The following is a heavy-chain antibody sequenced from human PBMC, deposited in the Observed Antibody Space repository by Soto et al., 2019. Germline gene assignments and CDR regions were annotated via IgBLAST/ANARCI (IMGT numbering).Heavy chain of an antibody. D-gene: IGHD3-22*01. Sequence: QVQVVQAGAEMKKPGASVKVSCKASGYTFTNYGISWVRQAPGQGLEWMGWISAYNGNTNYAQKFQGRVTMTTDTSTSTAYMELRSLRSDDTAVYYCARGRADESAGYSFYGMDVWGQGTTVTVSS. CDR1: GYTFTNYG. CDR2: ISAYNGNT. V-gene: IGHV1-18*01. J-gene: IGHJ6*02. CDR3: ARGRADESAGYSFYGMDV.